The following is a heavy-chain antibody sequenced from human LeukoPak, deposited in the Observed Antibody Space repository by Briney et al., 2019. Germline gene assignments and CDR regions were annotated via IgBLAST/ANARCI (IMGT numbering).Heavy chain of an antibody. CDR1: GFTVSSNY. CDR3: ARDMWAPFGERYFDY. CDR2: IYSGRST. V-gene: IGHV3-53*01. J-gene: IGHJ4*02. D-gene: IGHD3-10*01. Sequence: GGSLRLSCAASGFTVSSNYMSWVRQAPGKGLEWVSVIYSGRSTYYANSVKGRFTISRDNSKNTLYLQMNSLRAEDTAVYYCARDMWAPFGERYFDYWGQGTLVTVSS.